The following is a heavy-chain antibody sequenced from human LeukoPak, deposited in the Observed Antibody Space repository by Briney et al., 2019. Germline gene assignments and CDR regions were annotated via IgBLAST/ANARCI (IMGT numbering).Heavy chain of an antibody. CDR2: IYYSGST. V-gene: IGHV4-39*07. Sequence: PSETLSLTCTVSGGSISSSSYYWGWIRQPPGKGLEWIGSIYYSGSTYYNPSLKSRVTISVDTSKNQFSLKLSSVTAADTAVYYCAPLVKSKGGFDYWGQGTLVTVSS. J-gene: IGHJ4*02. D-gene: IGHD4-23*01. CDR3: APLVKSKGGFDY. CDR1: GGSISSSSYY.